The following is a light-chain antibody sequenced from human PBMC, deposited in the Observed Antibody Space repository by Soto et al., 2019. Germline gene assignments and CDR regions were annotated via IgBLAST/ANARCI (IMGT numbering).Light chain of an antibody. Sequence: EIVLTQSPGTLSLSPGESATLSCKASESVYINSFAWYYQKPGQPPRLLIYGASTRATGIPDRFSGSGSGPDFVLSIMTLEVEDWGRYDCKQYGASPFTFGPGTRVDI. CDR3: KQYGASPFT. CDR2: GAS. CDR1: ESVYINS. J-gene: IGKJ3*01. V-gene: IGKV3-20*01.